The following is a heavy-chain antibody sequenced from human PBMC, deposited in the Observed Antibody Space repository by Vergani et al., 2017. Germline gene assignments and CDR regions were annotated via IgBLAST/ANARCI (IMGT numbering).Heavy chain of an antibody. Sequence: QVQLQESGPGLVKPSQTLSLTCTVSGGSISSGGYYWSWIRQHPGKGLEWIGYIYYSWSTYYNPSLKSRVPISVETSKNQFSLKRSSVTAADTAVYYCARDRSSGEGYYYYYMDVWGKGTTVTVYS. V-gene: IGHV4-31*03. CDR3: ARDRSSGEGYYYYYMDV. CDR1: GGSISSGGYY. D-gene: IGHD3-16*01. CDR2: IYYSWST. J-gene: IGHJ6*03.